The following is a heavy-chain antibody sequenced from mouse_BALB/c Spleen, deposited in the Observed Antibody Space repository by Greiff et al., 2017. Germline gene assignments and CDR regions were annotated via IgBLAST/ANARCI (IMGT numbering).Heavy chain of an antibody. J-gene: IGHJ4*01. D-gene: IGHD1-1*01. CDR1: GFTFSSFG. Sequence: EVQLMESGGGLVQPGGSRKLSCAASGFTFSSFGMHWVRQAPEKGLEWVAYISSGSSTIYYADTVKGRFTISRDNPKNTLFLQMTSLRSEDTAMYYCARSYYGRSMDYWGQGTSVTVSS. CDR3: ARSYYGRSMDY. CDR2: ISSGSSTI. V-gene: IGHV5-17*02.